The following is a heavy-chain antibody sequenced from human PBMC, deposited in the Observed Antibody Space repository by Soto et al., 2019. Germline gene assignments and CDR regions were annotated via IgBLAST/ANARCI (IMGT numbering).Heavy chain of an antibody. CDR1: GGAFNNYA. CDR3: ASWANWNPLYYDSLDV. Sequence: QVQLLQSGAEVKKPGSSVKVSCKVSGGAFNNYALNWVRHGPGQGLEWLGGIIPLHNTSHYSLKFLGRVTVTDDISSTTVYVKLSRLTSDDTATYYCASWANWNPLYYDSLDVWGQGTTVTVSS. J-gene: IGHJ6*02. CDR2: IIPLHNTS. V-gene: IGHV1-69*06. D-gene: IGHD1-20*01.